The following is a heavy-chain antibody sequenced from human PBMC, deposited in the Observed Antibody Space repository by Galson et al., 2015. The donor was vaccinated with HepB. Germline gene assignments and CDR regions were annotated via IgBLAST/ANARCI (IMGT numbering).Heavy chain of an antibody. CDR3: ARAGCSSTSCHLNWFNP. CDR1: GFTFSSYG. Sequence: SLRLSCAASGFTFSSYGMHWVRQAPGKGLEWVAVIWYDGSNKYYADSVKGRFTISRDNSKNTLYLQMNSLRAEDTAVYYCARAGCSSTSCHLNWFNPWGQGTLVTVSS. D-gene: IGHD2-2*01. CDR2: IWYDGSNK. J-gene: IGHJ5*02. V-gene: IGHV3-33*08.